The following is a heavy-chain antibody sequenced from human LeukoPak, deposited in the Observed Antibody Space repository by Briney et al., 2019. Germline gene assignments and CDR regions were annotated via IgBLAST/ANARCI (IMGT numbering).Heavy chain of an antibody. Sequence: ASVKVSCKASGYTFTGYYMHWVRQAPGQGLEWMGWINPNSGGTNYAQKFQGRVTMTRDTSISTAYMELSRLRSDDTAVYYCARSVFDYSNYFDYWGQGTLVTVSS. CDR3: ARSVFDYSNYFDY. V-gene: IGHV1-2*02. CDR2: INPNSGGT. D-gene: IGHD4-11*01. CDR1: GYTFTGYY. J-gene: IGHJ4*02.